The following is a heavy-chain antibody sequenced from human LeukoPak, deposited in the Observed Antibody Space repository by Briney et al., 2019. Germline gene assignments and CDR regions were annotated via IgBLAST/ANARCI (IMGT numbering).Heavy chain of an antibody. J-gene: IGHJ4*02. CDR1: GFIFRHYT. Sequence: GGSLRLSCAASGFIFRHYTVTWVRQAPGKGLEWVSHIRSNGDDIRYADFVEGRFTISRDDAKNSLFLQMNSLRAEDTAVYYCARDKDWAFDSWGQGTLVTVSS. CDR2: IRSNGDDI. V-gene: IGHV3-21*05. CDR3: ARDKDWAFDS. D-gene: IGHD3/OR15-3a*01.